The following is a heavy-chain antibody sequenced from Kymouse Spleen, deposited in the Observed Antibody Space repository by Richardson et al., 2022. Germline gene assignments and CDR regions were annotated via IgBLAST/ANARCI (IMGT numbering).Heavy chain of an antibody. CDR2: INHSGST. V-gene: IGHV4-34*01. CDR3: AVRDSSGEDYYGMDV. CDR1: GGSFSGYY. D-gene: IGHD3-22*01. Sequence: QVQLQQWGAGLLKPSETLSLTCAVYGGSFSGYYWSWIRQPPGKGLEWIGEINHSGSTNYNPSLKSRVTISVDTSKNQFSLKLSSVTAADTAVYYCAVRDSSGEDYYGMDVWGQGTTVTVSS. J-gene: IGHJ6*02.